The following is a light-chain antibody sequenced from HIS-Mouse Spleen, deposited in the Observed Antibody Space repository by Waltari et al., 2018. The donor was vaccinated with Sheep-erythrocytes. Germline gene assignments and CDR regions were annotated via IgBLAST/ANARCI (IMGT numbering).Light chain of an antibody. CDR1: SSDVGSYNP. Sequence: QSALTQPASVSGSPGQSITISCTGTSSDVGSYNPGAWYQQHPGKAPQLMFYEGSKRPSGVSNRFSGSTSGNTASLTISGLQAEDEADYYCCSYAGSSTPWVFGGGTKLTVL. CDR3: CSYAGSSTPWV. J-gene: IGLJ3*02. V-gene: IGLV2-23*01. CDR2: EGS.